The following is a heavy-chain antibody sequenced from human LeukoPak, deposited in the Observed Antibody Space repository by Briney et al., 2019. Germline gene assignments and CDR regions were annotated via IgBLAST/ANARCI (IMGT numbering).Heavy chain of an antibody. J-gene: IGHJ3*02. V-gene: IGHV3-74*01. D-gene: IGHD1-26*01. CDR3: ARVGGSNAFDI. Sequence: PGGSLRLSCAASGFPFPTYWMHWVRQAPGEGLEWVSVIKGDGTVSYADSVKGRFTISRDNGKSTVYLQMNSLRAEDTAVYYCARVGGSNAFDIWGQGTTVIVSS. CDR2: IKGDGTV. CDR1: GFPFPTYW.